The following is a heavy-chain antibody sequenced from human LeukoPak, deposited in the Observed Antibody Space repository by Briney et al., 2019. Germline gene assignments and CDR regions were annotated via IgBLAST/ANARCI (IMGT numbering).Heavy chain of an antibody. CDR3: ARIAGVAVAGSRQYFDY. CDR1: GGLISSSSYY. V-gene: IGHV4-39*01. D-gene: IGHD6-19*01. CDR2: FYYSGST. J-gene: IGHJ4*02. Sequence: SETLSLTCTVSGGLISSSSYYWGWIRQPPEKGLEWIGSFYYSGSTYYHPSLKSRVTISVDTSKNQFSLMLSSVTAPDTAVYYCARIAGVAVAGSRQYFDYWGQGTLVTVSS.